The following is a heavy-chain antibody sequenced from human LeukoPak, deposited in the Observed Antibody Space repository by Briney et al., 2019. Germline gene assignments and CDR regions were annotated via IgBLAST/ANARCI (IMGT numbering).Heavy chain of an antibody. CDR3: ARGRLWFGGEYLDY. CDR1: GGSISSSNW. D-gene: IGHD3-10*01. CDR2: IYHSGST. J-gene: IGHJ4*02. V-gene: IGHV4-4*02. Sequence: PSETLSLTCAVSGGSISSSNWWSWVRQPPGKGLEWIGEIYHSGSTNYNPSLKSRVTISVDKSKNQFSLKLSSVTAADTAVYYCARGRLWFGGEYLDYWGQGTLVTVSS.